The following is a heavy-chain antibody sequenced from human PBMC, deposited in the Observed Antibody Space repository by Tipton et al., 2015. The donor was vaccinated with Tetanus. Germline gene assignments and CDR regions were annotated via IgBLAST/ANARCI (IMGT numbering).Heavy chain of an antibody. CDR2: VWYDGTRK. CDR3: ARERFVEWLGQLDC. V-gene: IGHV3-33*01. CDR1: GFTFSTHG. D-gene: IGHD3-3*01. Sequence: SLRLSCAASGFTFSTHGMHWVRLAPGKGLEWVALVWYDGTRKYYTASVEGRFTISRDNSKNTLYLQMDSLRVEDTATYFCARERFVEWLGQLDCRGQGTLVTVSS. J-gene: IGHJ4*02.